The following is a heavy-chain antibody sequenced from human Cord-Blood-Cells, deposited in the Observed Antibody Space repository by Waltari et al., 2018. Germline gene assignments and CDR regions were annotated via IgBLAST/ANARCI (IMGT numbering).Heavy chain of an antibody. J-gene: IGHJ4*02. CDR3: ASSSGEGATTLVPY. CDR1: GGTFSSYA. V-gene: IGHV1-69*01. Sequence: QVQLVQSGAEGKKPGSSVKVSCKASGGTFSSYAIGWVLQAPGQGLEWMGGIIPIFGTANYAQKFQGRVTITADESTSTAYMELSSLRSEDTAVYYCASSSGEGATTLVPYWGQGTLVTVSS. D-gene: IGHD1-26*01. CDR2: IIPIFGTA.